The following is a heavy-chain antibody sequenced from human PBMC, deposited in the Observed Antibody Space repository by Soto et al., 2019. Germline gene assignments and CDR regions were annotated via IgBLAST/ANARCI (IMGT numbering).Heavy chain of an antibody. CDR3: ARGALTIFGVVTSLDY. CDR2: IYSGGST. D-gene: IGHD3-3*01. J-gene: IGHJ4*02. Sequence: EVQLVESGGGLVQPGGSLRLSCAASGFTVSSNYMSWVRQAPGKGLEWVSVIYSGGSTYYADSVKGRFTFSRDNSKNTLYLQMNSLRAEDTAVYYCARGALTIFGVVTSLDYWGQGTLVTVSS. V-gene: IGHV3-66*01. CDR1: GFTVSSNY.